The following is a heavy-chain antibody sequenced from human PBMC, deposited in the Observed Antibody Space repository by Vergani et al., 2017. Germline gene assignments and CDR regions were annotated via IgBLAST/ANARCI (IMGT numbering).Heavy chain of an antibody. CDR3: AKCGYSXPPPLYYYYYGMDV. CDR1: GFTFSSYA. Sequence: EVQLLESGGGLVQPGGSLRLSCAASGFTFSSYAMSWVRQAPGKGLEWVSAISGSGGSTYYADSVKGRFTISRDNSKNTLYLQMNSLRAEDTAVYYCAKCGYSXPPPLYYYYYGMDVWGQGTTVTVSS. D-gene: IGHD5-12*01. V-gene: IGHV3-23*01. CDR2: ISGSGGST. J-gene: IGHJ6*02.